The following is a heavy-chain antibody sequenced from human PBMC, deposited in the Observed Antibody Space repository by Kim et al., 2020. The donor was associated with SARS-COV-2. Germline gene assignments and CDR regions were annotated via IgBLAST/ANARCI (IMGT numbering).Heavy chain of an antibody. J-gene: IGHJ4*02. D-gene: IGHD6-13*01. CDR3: ARDRGAAAGTEPDLDY. Sequence: VKGRFNISRDNAKNTLYLQMNSLGAEDTAVYYCARDRGAAAGTEPDLDYWGQGTLVTVSS. V-gene: IGHV3-30*01.